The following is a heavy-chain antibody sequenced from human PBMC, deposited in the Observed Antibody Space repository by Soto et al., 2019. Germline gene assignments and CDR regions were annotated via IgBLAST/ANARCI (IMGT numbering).Heavy chain of an antibody. Sequence: LRLSCAASGFSFSLFWMSWVRQTPGKGLEWVANINEDGSEKFFADSVKGRFTISRDNAKNSLSPQMNSLTADDTAVYYCARTGWPQSSYYFDYWGQGTLVTVSS. J-gene: IGHJ4*02. CDR1: GFSFSLFW. CDR3: ARTGWPQSSYYFDY. V-gene: IGHV3-7*03. D-gene: IGHD3-16*01. CDR2: INEDGSEK.